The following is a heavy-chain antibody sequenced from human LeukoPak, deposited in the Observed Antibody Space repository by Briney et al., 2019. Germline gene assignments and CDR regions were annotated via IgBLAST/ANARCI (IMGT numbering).Heavy chain of an antibody. J-gene: IGHJ4*02. CDR3: AKNLGYSGSSPYFFDY. V-gene: IGHV3-30*18. CDR1: GFTLSSNA. Sequence: GGSLRLSCAASGFTLSSNAMHWVRQAPGKGLEWVAVISYDGNNKYYADSVKGRFTISRDNSKNTLYVQRNSLRAEDTAVYYCAKNLGYSGSSPYFFDYWGQGTLVTVSS. CDR2: ISYDGNNK. D-gene: IGHD1-26*01.